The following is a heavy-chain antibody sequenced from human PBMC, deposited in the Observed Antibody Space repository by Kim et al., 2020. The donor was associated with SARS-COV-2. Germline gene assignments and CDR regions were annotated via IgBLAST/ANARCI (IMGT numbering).Heavy chain of an antibody. J-gene: IGHJ4*02. V-gene: IGHV1-2*02. CDR1: GYTFTGYY. CDR3: ARDFSYCSSTSCYKFGYYFDY. CDR2: INPNSGGT. Sequence: ASVKVSCKASGYTFTGYYMHWVRQAPGQGLEWMGWINPNSGGTNYAQKFQGRVTMTRDTSISTAYMELSRLRSDDTAVYYCARDFSYCSSTSCYKFGYYFDYWGQGTLVTVSS. D-gene: IGHD2-2*02.